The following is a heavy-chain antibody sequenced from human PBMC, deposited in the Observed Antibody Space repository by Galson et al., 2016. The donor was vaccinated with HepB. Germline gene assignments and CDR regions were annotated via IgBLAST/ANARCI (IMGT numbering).Heavy chain of an antibody. Sequence: SVKVSCKASGYTFTGYYMHWVRQAPGQGLEWMGWINPNTGDTNYGQKFQGWVTMTRDTSINTAYMELSRLKSDDTAVYYCAREGGYSRSSGYFSYGMDVWGQGTTVTVAS. J-gene: IGHJ6*02. CDR3: AREGGYSRSSGYFSYGMDV. V-gene: IGHV1-2*04. CDR2: INPNTGDT. CDR1: GYTFTGYY. D-gene: IGHD6-13*01.